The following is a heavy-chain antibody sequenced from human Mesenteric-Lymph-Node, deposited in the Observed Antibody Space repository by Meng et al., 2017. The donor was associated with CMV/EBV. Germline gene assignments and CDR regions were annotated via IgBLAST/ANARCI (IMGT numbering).Heavy chain of an antibody. CDR2: ISVYSGHT. D-gene: IGHD3-10*01. CDR3: ARVEEDYYGSGSVSTWFDP. Sequence: ASVKVSCKASGYTFTSFPFIWVRQAPGQGLEWMGRISVYSGHTNYAPKFQGRLTMTTDTSTTTAYMELRSLRSDDTAVYYCARVEEDYYGSGSVSTWFDPWGQGTLVTVSS. CDR1: GYTFTSFP. V-gene: IGHV1-18*01. J-gene: IGHJ5*02.